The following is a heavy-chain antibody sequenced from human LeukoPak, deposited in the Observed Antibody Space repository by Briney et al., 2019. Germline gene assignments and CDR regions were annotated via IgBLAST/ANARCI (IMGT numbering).Heavy chain of an antibody. CDR3: AKCGNSGCHLIDY. V-gene: IGHV3-23*01. CDR2: ISGRTGAT. CDR1: GFTFTTNA. D-gene: IGHD5-12*01. J-gene: IGHJ4*02. Sequence: GALRLSCAASGFTFTTNAMSWVRQAPGKGLEWVSAISGRTGATYYADSEKGRFTIPRDNSKSTLYLQMDSLRAEDTAVYYCAKCGNSGCHLIDYWGQGTLVTVSS.